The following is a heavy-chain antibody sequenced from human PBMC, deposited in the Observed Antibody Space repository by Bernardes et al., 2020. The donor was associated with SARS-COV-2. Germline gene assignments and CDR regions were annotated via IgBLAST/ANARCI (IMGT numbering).Heavy chain of an antibody. D-gene: IGHD2-8*01. CDR1: VFTFSSHW. J-gene: IGHJ3*01. V-gene: IGHV3-74*01. Sequence: GGSLRLSCAASVFTFSSHWIHWVRPPPGEGLVWVSRINTDGTNTDYADSVKGRFTVTRDNAKNTAYLQVNSLRLDDTAVYYCATGRDYYNGDWGQGTLVTVSS. CDR2: INTDGTNT. CDR3: ATGRDYYNGD.